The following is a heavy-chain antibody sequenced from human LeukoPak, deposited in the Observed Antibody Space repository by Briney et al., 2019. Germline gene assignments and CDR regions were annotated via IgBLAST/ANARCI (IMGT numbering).Heavy chain of an antibody. CDR3: AKDPFSTTVTTA. CDR2: IYSGGST. Sequence: GGSLRLSCAASEFSVGSNYMTWVRQAPGKGLEWVSLIYSGGSTYYADSVKGRFTISRDNSKNTLYLQMNSLRAEDTAVYYCAKDPFSTTVTTAWGQGTLVTVSS. CDR1: EFSVGSNY. J-gene: IGHJ5*02. V-gene: IGHV3-66*01. D-gene: IGHD4-17*01.